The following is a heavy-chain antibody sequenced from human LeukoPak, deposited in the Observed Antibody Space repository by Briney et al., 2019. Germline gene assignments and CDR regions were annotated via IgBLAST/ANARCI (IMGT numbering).Heavy chain of an antibody. CDR1: GYTFTSYD. CDR2: MNPNSGNT. Sequence: ASVKVSCKASGYTFTSYDINWVRQATGQGLEWMGWMNPNSGNTGYAQKFQGRVTMTTNTSISTAYMELSSLRSEDTAVYYCARGDILTGYETNLDLWGRGTLVTVSS. J-gene: IGHJ2*01. D-gene: IGHD3-9*01. CDR3: ARGDILTGYETNLDL. V-gene: IGHV1-8*01.